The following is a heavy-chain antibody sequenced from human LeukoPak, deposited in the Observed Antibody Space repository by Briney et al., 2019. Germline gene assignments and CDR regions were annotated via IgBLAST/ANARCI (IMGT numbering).Heavy chain of an antibody. CDR3: ARPYCGGDCYRGGGAFDY. V-gene: IGHV3-11*04. Sequence: PGGSLRLSCAASGFTFNDYYMSWIRQAPGKGLEWVSYISSSGSTIYYADSVKGRFTISRENAKNSLYLQMNSLRAEDTAVYYCARPYCGGDCYRGGGAFDYWGQGTLVTVSS. CDR2: ISSSGSTI. D-gene: IGHD2-21*02. CDR1: GFTFNDYY. J-gene: IGHJ4*02.